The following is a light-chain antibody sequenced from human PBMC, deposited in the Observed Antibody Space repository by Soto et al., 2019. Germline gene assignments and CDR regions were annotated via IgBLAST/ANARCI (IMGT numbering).Light chain of an antibody. CDR2: DAS. Sequence: EIVLTRSPGTLSLSPGERATLSCRASQSVSTTYLAWYQQKPGQAPRLLIYDASKRATGIPDRFSGSGSGTDFTLTISRLEPEDFAVYYCQQYGGSLPYTFGQGTKLEIK. J-gene: IGKJ2*01. CDR1: QSVSTTY. CDR3: QQYGGSLPYT. V-gene: IGKV3-20*01.